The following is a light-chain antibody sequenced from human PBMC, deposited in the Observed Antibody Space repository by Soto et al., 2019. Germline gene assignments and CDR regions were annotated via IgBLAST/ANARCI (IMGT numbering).Light chain of an antibody. CDR2: DVS. J-gene: IGLJ2*01. CDR1: SSNIGSNT. V-gene: IGLV2-14*03. Sequence: QSALTQPPSASGTPGQRVTISCSGSSSNIGSNTVSWYQQYPGKAPKLIIYDVSDRPSGVSDRFSGSKSGNTASLTISGLQAEDEADYYCSSYTSRSTAVFGGGTKVTV. CDR3: SSYTSRSTAV.